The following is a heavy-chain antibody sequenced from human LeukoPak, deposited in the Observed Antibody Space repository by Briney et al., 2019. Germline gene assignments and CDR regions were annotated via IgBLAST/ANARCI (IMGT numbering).Heavy chain of an antibody. J-gene: IGHJ4*02. D-gene: IGHD5-12*01. V-gene: IGHV3-43*02. CDR1: GFTSA. CDR2: ISRDGGST. CDR3: AKETSAYDGSF. Sequence: GRSLSLSCAASGFTSAMHWAGQAPGKGLEWGSLISRDGGSTYYADSVNARLTISRHSRKKSLYLPRNSPTSEVPALHCFAKETSAYDGSFWGQGTLVTVSS.